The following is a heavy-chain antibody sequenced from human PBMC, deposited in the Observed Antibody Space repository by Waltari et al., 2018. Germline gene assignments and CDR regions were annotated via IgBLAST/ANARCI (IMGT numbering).Heavy chain of an antibody. Sequence: QVQLVQSGAEVKKPGSSVKVSCKASGGTFSSYAISWVRQAPGQGLEWMGGIIPIFGTANYAQKFQGRVTITADKSTSTAYMELSSLRSEDTAVYYCARGGVRGVITPTTYYYYYYMDVWGKGTTVTVSS. D-gene: IGHD3-10*01. CDR1: GGTFSSYA. CDR2: IIPIFGTA. J-gene: IGHJ6*03. CDR3: ARGGVRGVITPTTYYYYYYMDV. V-gene: IGHV1-69*14.